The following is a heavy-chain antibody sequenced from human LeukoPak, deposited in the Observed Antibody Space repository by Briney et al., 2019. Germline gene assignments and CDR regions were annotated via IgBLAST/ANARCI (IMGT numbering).Heavy chain of an antibody. D-gene: IGHD6-19*01. V-gene: IGHV3-48*04. CDR3: AKDKASYSSGSLGYDAFDI. J-gene: IGHJ3*02. Sequence: PGGSLRLSCAASGFTFSSYSMNWVRQAPGKGLEWVSYISSSSSTIYYADSVKGRFTISRDNAKNSLYLQMNSLRAEDTALYYCAKDKASYSSGSLGYDAFDIWGQGTMVTVSS. CDR2: ISSSSSTI. CDR1: GFTFSSYS.